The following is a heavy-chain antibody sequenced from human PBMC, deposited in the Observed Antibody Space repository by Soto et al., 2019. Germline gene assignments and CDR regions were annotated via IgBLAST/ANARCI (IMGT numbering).Heavy chain of an antibody. CDR2: ISYDGSNK. Sequence: GGSLRLSCAASGFTFSNYGMHWVRQAPGKGLEWVAVISYDGSNKDCADSVKGRFTISRDNSKNTLYLQMNSLRAEDTAVYYCAKDLIFRPGYSFGPGDYWGQGTLVTVSS. CDR3: AKDLIFRPGYSFGPGDY. J-gene: IGHJ4*02. CDR1: GFTFSNYG. V-gene: IGHV3-30*18. D-gene: IGHD5-18*01.